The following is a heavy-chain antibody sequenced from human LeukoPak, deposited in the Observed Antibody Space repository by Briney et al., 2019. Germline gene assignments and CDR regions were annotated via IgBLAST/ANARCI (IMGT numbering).Heavy chain of an antibody. CDR2: IRSSGSTI. V-gene: IGHV3-48*03. CDR1: GFTFSSYE. D-gene: IGHD3-10*01. J-gene: IGHJ4*02. CDR3: ARGAMVRGVIRFRNLFDY. Sequence: PGGSLRLSCAASGFTFSSYEMNWVRQAPGKGLEWISYIRSSGSTIYYADSVKGRFTISRDNAKNSLYLQMNSLRAEDTAVYYCARGAMVRGVIRFRNLFDYWGQGTLVTVSS.